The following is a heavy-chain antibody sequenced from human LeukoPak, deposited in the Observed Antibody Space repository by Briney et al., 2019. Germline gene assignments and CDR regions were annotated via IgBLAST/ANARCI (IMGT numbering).Heavy chain of an antibody. J-gene: IGHJ4*02. CDR3: AKVRRDTAMVFDY. Sequence: GGSLRLSCAASGFTFEEYAMHWVRQAPGKGLEWVSGISWNSGSIGYADSVKGRFTISRDNAKNSLYLQMNSLRAEDTALYYCAKVRRDTAMVFDYWGQGTLVTVSS. CDR2: ISWNSGSI. D-gene: IGHD5-18*01. V-gene: IGHV3-9*01. CDR1: GFTFEEYA.